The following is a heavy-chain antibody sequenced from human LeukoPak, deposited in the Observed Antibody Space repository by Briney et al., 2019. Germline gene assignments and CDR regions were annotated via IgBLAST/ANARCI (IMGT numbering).Heavy chain of an antibody. Sequence: GASVKVSCKASGYTFTSYGISWVRQAPGQGLEWMGWISAYNGNTNYAQKLQGRVTMTTDTSTSTAYMELRSLRSYDTAVYYCASRSYYADAFDIWGQGTMVTVSS. V-gene: IGHV1-18*01. D-gene: IGHD3-10*01. J-gene: IGHJ3*02. CDR1: GYTFTSYG. CDR2: ISAYNGNT. CDR3: ASRSYYADAFDI.